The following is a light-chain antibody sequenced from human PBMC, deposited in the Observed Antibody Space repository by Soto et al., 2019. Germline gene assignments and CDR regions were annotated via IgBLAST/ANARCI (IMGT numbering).Light chain of an antibody. J-gene: IGLJ3*02. V-gene: IGLV1-44*01. CDR1: SSNIGINT. CDR2: TGN. Sequence: QSVLTQPPSAAGTTGQRVTISCSGSSSNIGINTVNCYQQLPGTAPKLLIYTGNQRPSGVPDRFSGSRSGTSASLAISGLQSEDAAHYYGSAWYDSLNGVVFGGGTKVTVL. CDR3: SAWYDSLNGVV.